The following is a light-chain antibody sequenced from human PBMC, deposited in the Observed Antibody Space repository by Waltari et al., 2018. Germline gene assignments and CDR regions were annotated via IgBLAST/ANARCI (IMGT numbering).Light chain of an antibody. V-gene: IGKV1-5*03. CDR3: QQYNSYSLT. CDR1: QSISSW. Sequence: IPMTHSPSTLSASVGDRVTITCRASQSISSWLAWYQQKPGKTPKLLIYKASSLESGVPSSFSGSGSGTEFTLTISSLQPDDFATYYCQQYNSYSLTFGGGTKVEIK. CDR2: KAS. J-gene: IGKJ4*01.